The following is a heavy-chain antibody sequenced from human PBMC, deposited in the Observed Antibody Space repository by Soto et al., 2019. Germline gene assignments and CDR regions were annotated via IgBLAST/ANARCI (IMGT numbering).Heavy chain of an antibody. Sequence: PGGSLRLSCAASGFTFSSYSMNWVRQAPGKGLEWVSSISSSSSYIYYADSVKGRFTISRDNAKNSLYLQMNSLRAEDTAVYYCARDGSYSSSRVDYWGQGTLVTVLL. V-gene: IGHV3-21*01. CDR3: ARDGSYSSSRVDY. J-gene: IGHJ4*02. CDR1: GFTFSSYS. D-gene: IGHD6-6*01. CDR2: ISSSSSYI.